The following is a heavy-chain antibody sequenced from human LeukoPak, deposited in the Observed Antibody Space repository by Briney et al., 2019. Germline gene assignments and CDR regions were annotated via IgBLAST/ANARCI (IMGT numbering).Heavy chain of an antibody. D-gene: IGHD4-17*01. J-gene: IGHJ4*02. CDR1: GASVSGSAYY. CDR3: ARLSNDYGDYEGHY. CDR2: VFYSGRT. V-gene: IGHV4-39*01. Sequence: PSETLSLTCSVSGASVSGSAYYWGWIRQPPGKGREWIGTVFYSGRTYYNSSLQSRVTISVDTSKNQFSLRLSSVTPADTAIYYCARLSNDYGDYEGHYWGQGTLVTVS.